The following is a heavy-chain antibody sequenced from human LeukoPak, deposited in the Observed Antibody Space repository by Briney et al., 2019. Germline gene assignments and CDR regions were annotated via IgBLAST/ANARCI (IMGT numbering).Heavy chain of an antibody. J-gene: IGHJ4*02. CDR1: GVSIGSYY. V-gene: IGHV4-59*01. CDR2: IYNTGGT. CDR3: ARERLLTFDY. D-gene: IGHD3-9*01. Sequence: SESLSLAWTVSGVSIGSYYWSWIRQPPGKGLEWIGYIYNTGGTNYNPSLKSRVPISIDTSKNQFSLKLSSVTAVYTGVYYCARERLLTFDYWGQGTLVTVSS.